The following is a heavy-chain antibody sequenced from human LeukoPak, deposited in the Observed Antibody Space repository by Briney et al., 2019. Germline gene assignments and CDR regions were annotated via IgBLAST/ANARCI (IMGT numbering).Heavy chain of an antibody. CDR1: GGSISSGDYY. V-gene: IGHV4-30-4*08. D-gene: IGHD1-7*01. CDR2: IYYSGST. J-gene: IGHJ5*02. Sequence: SETLSLTCTVSGGSISSGDYYWSWIRQPPGKGLEWIGYIYYSGSTYYNPSLKSRVTISVDTSKNQYSLKLSSVTAADTAVYYCARASWNWWFDPWGQGTLVTVSS. CDR3: ARASWNWWFDP.